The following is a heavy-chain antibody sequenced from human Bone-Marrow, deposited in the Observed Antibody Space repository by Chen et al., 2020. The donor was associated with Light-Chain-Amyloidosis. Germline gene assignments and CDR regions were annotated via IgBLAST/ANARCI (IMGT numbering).Heavy chain of an antibody. CDR3: VRDVMSTTGHRWFES. CDR1: GDSLFNDKYY. V-gene: IGHV4-61*02. J-gene: IGHJ5*01. Sequence: QVQLQESGPGLVKPSQTLSLTGTVSGDSLFNDKYYWHWIRQPAGKGLEWIGRVYNSGSTRYNPSLKSRITISVNTAKNQFSLNLTSVTATDTAVYYCVRDVMSTTGHRWFESWGQGTVVTVS. D-gene: IGHD1-26*01. CDR2: VYNSGST.